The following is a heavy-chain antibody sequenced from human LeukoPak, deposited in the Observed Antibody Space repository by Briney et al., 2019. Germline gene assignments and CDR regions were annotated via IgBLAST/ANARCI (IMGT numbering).Heavy chain of an antibody. D-gene: IGHD6-13*01. J-gene: IGHJ4*02. CDR1: SGSISSGSYY. V-gene: IGHV4-61*02. Sequence: SETLSLTCIVSSGSISSGSYYWSWIRQPAGKGLEWIGRIHTSGRINYNPSLKSRVTISFDTSKNQFSLNLNSVTAADTAVYYCAREGAAAVWGQGTLVTVSS. CDR3: AREGAAAV. CDR2: IHTSGRI.